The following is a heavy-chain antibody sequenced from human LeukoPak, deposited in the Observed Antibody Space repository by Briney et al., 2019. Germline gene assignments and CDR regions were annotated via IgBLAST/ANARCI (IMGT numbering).Heavy chain of an antibody. CDR2: IYYSAST. D-gene: IGHD4-17*01. V-gene: IGHV4-39*01. J-gene: IGHJ4*02. CDR3: ARHLPDDYGDYFQGYFDY. CDR1: GASISSSSYY. Sequence: PSETLSLTCTVAGASISSSSYYWGWIRQPPGKGLEWIGSIYYSASTYYNPSLKSRVTISVDTSKNQCSLKLSSVTAADTAVYYCARHLPDDYGDYFQGYFDYWGQGTLVTVSS.